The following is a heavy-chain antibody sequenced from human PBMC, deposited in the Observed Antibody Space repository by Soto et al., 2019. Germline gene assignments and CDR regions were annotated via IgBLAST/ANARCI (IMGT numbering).Heavy chain of an antibody. V-gene: IGHV1-18*04. Sequence: ASVKFSCKASGYTFTSYGISWVRQAPGQGLEWMGWISAYNGNTNYAQKLQGRVTMTTDTSTSTAYMELRSLRSDDTAVYYCARDQLRYFDWLLESVWFDPWGQGTLVTVSS. D-gene: IGHD3-9*01. CDR1: GYTFTSYG. CDR2: ISAYNGNT. CDR3: ARDQLRYFDWLLESVWFDP. J-gene: IGHJ5*02.